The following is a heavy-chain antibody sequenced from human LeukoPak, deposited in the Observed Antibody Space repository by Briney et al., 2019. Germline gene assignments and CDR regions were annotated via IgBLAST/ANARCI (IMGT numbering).Heavy chain of an antibody. CDR2: IIPIFGTA. CDR3: ARDPYSSGPMDV. J-gene: IGHJ6*03. CDR1: GGTFSSHA. D-gene: IGHD6-19*01. V-gene: IGHV1-69*05. Sequence: SVKVSCKASGGTFSSHAISWVRQAPGQGLEWMGRIIPIFGTANYAQKFQGRVTITTDESTSTAYMELSSLRSEDTAVYYCARDPYSSGPMDVWGKGTTVTVSS.